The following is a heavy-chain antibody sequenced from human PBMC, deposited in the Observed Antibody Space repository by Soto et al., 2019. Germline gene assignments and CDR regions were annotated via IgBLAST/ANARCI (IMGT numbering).Heavy chain of an antibody. CDR3: ARAGPDYGDPGNYSYYGMDV. J-gene: IGHJ6*02. CDR1: GYTFTSYG. V-gene: IGHV1-18*01. D-gene: IGHD4-17*01. Sequence: QVQLVQSGAEVKKPGASVKVSCKASGYTFTSYGISWVRQAPGQGLEWMGWISAYNGNTNYAQKLQGRVTMTTDTSXXTXDXXLMSLRSDDTAVYYCARAGPDYGDPGNYSYYGMDVWGQGTTVTVSS. CDR2: ISAYNGNT.